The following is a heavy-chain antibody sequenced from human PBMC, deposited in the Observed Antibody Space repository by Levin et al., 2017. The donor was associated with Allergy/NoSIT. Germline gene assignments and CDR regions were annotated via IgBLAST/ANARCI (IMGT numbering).Heavy chain of an antibody. D-gene: IGHD4-17*01. CDR1: GGTFSSYA. V-gene: IGHV1-69*13. Sequence: SVKVSCKASGGTFSSYAISWVRQAPGQGLEWMGGIIPIFGTANYAQKFQGRVTITADESTSTAYMELSSLRSEDTAVYYCARPNGDQEWVGGWFDPWGQGTLVTVSS. J-gene: IGHJ5*02. CDR3: ARPNGDQEWVGGWFDP. CDR2: IIPIFGTA.